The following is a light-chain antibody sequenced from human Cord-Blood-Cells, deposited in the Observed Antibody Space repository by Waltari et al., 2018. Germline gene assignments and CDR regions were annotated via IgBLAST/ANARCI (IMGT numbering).Light chain of an antibody. Sequence: QSALTQPASVSGSPGQSITISCTGTSSDVGSYNLVSWYQRHPSKAPKLMIYEGSKRPSGVSNRFSGSKSGNTASLTISGLQAEDEADYYCCSYAGSSTLVFGGGTKLTVL. CDR1: SSDVGSYNL. CDR2: EGS. V-gene: IGLV2-23*01. CDR3: CSYAGSSTLV. J-gene: IGLJ2*01.